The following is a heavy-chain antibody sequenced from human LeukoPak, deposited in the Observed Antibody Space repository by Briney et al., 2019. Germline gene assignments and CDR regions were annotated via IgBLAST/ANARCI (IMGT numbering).Heavy chain of an antibody. CDR2: VHLSGAS. V-gene: IGHV4-4*02. J-gene: IGHJ4*02. Sequence: SGTLSLTCAVSGGSILSTNWWSWVRQPPDRGLEWIGEVHLSGASNYTPSLKSRVSMSIDKSRNHLSLELTSVTAADTAIYYCARESGAFSPFGLWGEGTLVTVSS. CDR1: GGSILSTNW. CDR3: ARESGAFSPFGL. D-gene: IGHD1-26*01.